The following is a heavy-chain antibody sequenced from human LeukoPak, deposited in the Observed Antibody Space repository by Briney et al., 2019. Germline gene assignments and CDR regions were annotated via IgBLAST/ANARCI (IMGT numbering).Heavy chain of an antibody. J-gene: IGHJ6*03. V-gene: IGHV1-69*13. Sequence: SVKVSCKASGGTFSSYAISWVRQAPGQGLEWMGGIIPIFGTANYAQKFQGRVTITADESTSTAYMELSSLRSEDTAVYYCARGSAKMATIRYYYYYYMDVWGKGTTVTISS. CDR3: ARGSAKMATIRYYYYYYMDV. D-gene: IGHD5-24*01. CDR2: IIPIFGTA. CDR1: GGTFSSYA.